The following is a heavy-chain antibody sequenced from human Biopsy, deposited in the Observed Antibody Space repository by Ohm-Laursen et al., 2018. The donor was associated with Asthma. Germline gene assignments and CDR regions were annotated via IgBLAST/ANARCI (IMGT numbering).Heavy chain of an antibody. V-gene: IGHV3-23*01. D-gene: IGHD3-9*01. CDR2: ISGSGGST. CDR1: GFTFSSCA. CDR3: AKDRDYDILTGPPGFDY. Sequence: SLRLSCTASGFTFSSCAMSWVRQAPGKGLEWVSAISGSGGSTYYADSVKGRFTISRDNSKNTLYLQMNSLRAEDTAVYYCAKDRDYDILTGPPGFDYWGQGTLVTVSS. J-gene: IGHJ4*02.